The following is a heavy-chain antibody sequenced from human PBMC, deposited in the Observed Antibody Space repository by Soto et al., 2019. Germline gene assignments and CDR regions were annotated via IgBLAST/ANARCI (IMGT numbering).Heavy chain of an antibody. Sequence: GGSLRLSCAASGVTFSSYWMVGVRKAPGKGLVWVSHINGDGSSITYADSVKGRFTVSRDNAKNTLYLQMNSLRAEDTAVYYCAKDRLAYCGGDCYPPFQLDDYWGQGTLVTVSS. D-gene: IGHD2-21*02. J-gene: IGHJ4*02. CDR3: AKDRLAYCGGDCYPPFQLDDY. CDR2: INGDGSSI. V-gene: IGHV3-74*03. CDR1: GVTFSSYW.